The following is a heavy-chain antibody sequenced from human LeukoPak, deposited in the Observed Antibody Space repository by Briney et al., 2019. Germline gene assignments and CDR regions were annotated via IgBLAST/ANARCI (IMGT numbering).Heavy chain of an antibody. D-gene: IGHD2-15*01. CDR3: ARAGQYCSGGSCYVDY. CDR1: GGTFSSYA. Sequence: ASVKVSCKASGGTFSSYAISWVRQAPGQGLEWMGRIIPILGIANYAQKFQGRVTITADKSTSTAYMELSSLRSEDTAVYYCARAGQYCSGGSCYVDYWGQGTLVTVSS. V-gene: IGHV1-69*04. J-gene: IGHJ4*02. CDR2: IIPILGIA.